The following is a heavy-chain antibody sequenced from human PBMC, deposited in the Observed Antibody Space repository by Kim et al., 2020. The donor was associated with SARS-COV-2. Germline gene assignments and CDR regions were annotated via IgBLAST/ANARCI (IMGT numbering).Heavy chain of an antibody. V-gene: IGHV3-30*18. J-gene: IGHJ4*02. CDR2: ISYDGSNK. Sequence: GGSLRLSCAASGFTFSSYGMHWVRQAPGKGLEWVAVISYDGSNKYYADSVKGRFTISRDNSKNTLYLQMNSLRAEDTAVYYCAKDRGDGYNYKACDYWGQGTLVTVSS. CDR3: AKDRGDGYNYKACDY. CDR1: GFTFSSYG. D-gene: IGHD5-12*01.